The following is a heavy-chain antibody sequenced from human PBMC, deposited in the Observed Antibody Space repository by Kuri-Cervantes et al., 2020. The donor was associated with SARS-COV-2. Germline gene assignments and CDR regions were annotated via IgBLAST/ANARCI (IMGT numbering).Heavy chain of an antibody. D-gene: IGHD6-19*01. CDR3: ARAGVAGYSSGWNPYYYYGMDV. CDR1: GGTFSSYA. CDR2: IIPIFGTA. J-gene: IGHJ6*02. Sequence: SVKVSCKASGGTFSSYAISWVRQAPGQGLEWMGGIIPIFGTANYAQKFQGRVTITADESTSTAYMELSSLRPEDTAVYYCARAGVAGYSSGWNPYYYYGMDVWGQGTTVTVSS. V-gene: IGHV1-69*13.